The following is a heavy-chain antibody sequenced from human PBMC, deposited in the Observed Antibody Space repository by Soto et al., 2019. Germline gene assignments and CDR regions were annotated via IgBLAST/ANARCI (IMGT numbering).Heavy chain of an antibody. CDR2: IVQDGST. J-gene: IGHJ4*01. CDR1: AFTSTTYS. D-gene: IGHD4-17*01. V-gene: IGHV3-23*01. CDR3: VYYLQDDGVGDFDH. Sequence: GESLRLSCAASAFTSTTYSFSWVRQAPGKGPEWVSGIVQDGSTKYADSVRGRFTISRDNSKNTVFLQMFSLRGEDTVVYYCVYYLQDDGVGDFDHRAQGTSVPVSA.